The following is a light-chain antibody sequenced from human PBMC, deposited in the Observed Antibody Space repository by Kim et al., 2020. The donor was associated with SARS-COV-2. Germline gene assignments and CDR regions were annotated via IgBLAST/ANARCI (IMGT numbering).Light chain of an antibody. Sequence: SPGERATLPCRASQSVSNSFLAWFQQKPGQAPRLLIHGAFTRATGIPDRFSGSGSETDFSLTISRLEPEDFAVYYCQQYSGSSWTFGLGTKMDIK. CDR2: GAF. J-gene: IGKJ1*01. CDR1: QSVSNSF. V-gene: IGKV3-20*01. CDR3: QQYSGSSWT.